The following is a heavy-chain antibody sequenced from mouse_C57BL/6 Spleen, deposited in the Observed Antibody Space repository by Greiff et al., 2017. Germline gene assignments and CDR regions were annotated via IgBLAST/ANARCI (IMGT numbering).Heavy chain of an antibody. V-gene: IGHV10-1*01. J-gene: IGHJ3*01. CDR2: IRSKSNNYAT. CDR3: VRRGFAY. CDR1: GFSFNTYA. Sequence: EVHLVASGGGLVQPKGSLKLSCAASGFSFNTYAMNWVRQAPGKGLEWVARIRSKSNNYATYYADSVKDRFTISRDDSESMLYLQMNNLKTEDTAMYYCVRRGFAYWGQGTLVTVSA.